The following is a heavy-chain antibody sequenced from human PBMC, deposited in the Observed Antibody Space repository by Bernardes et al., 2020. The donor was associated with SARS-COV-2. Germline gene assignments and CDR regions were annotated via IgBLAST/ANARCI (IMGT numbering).Heavy chain of an antibody. D-gene: IGHD6-19*01. J-gene: IGHJ4*02. V-gene: IGHV3-21*01. CDR2: ISGAGMYI. CDR3: ARIDEVTGRDY. Sequence: GSLRLSFVASGFTFSNYLFSWFRPAPGKGLEWVSSISGAGMYIYYGDSVRGRFTISRDNARNLLYLQMSSLRAEDTAVYYCARIDEVTGRDYWGQGTLVTVSS. CDR1: GFTFSNYL.